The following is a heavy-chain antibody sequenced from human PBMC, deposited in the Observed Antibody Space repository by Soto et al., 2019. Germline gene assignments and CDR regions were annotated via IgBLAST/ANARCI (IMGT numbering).Heavy chain of an antibody. CDR2: ISYDGSNK. J-gene: IGHJ4*02. CDR3: AKHLLGGSLEY. Sequence: GGSLRLSCAASGFVFYTYDMHWVRQAPGKGLEWVAVISYDGSNKYYADSVKGQFIISRDNSKNTLFLQMNSLRAEDTAVYYCAKHLLGGSLEYWGQGTLVTVSS. CDR1: GFVFYTYD. V-gene: IGHV3-30*18. D-gene: IGHD1-26*01.